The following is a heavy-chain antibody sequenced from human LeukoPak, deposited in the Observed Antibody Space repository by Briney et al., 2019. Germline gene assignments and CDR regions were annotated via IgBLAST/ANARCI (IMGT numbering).Heavy chain of an antibody. D-gene: IGHD4-17*01. J-gene: IGHJ4*02. CDR1: GFTFSSYS. Sequence: PGGPLRLSCAASGFTFSSYSMNWVRQAPGKGLEWVSSISSSSSYIYYADSVKGRFTISRDNAKNSLYLQMNSLRAEDTAVYYCARDLSTVTTSWRLDYWGQGTLVTVSS. CDR3: ARDLSTVTTSWRLDY. CDR2: ISSSSSYI. V-gene: IGHV3-21*01.